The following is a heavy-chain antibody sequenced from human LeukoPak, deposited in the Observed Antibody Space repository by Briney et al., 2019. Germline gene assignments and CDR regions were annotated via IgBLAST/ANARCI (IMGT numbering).Heavy chain of an antibody. J-gene: IGHJ4*02. CDR2: ISSSSSYI. CDR3: AKGWVQSLANPFDY. Sequence: GGSLRLSCAASGFTFSSYSMNWVRQAPGKGLEWVSSISSSSSYIYYVDSVKGRFTISRDNSKNTLYLQMNSLRAEDTAVYYSAKGWVQSLANPFDYWGQGTLVTVSS. CDR1: GFTFSSYS. V-gene: IGHV3-21*01. D-gene: IGHD4/OR15-4a*01.